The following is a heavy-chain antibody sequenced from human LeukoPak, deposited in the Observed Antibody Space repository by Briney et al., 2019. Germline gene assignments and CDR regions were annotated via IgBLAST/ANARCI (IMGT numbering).Heavy chain of an antibody. Sequence: ASVKVSCKASGYTFTGHYIHWVRQAPGQGLEWMGFINPNSGGTNYAQKFQGRVTMTRDTSINTAYMELRRVTSDDTAVYYCARVGHTSGWGFDYWGQGTLVTVSS. D-gene: IGHD6-19*01. CDR2: INPNSGGT. CDR1: GYTFTGHY. CDR3: ARVGHTSGWGFDY. V-gene: IGHV1-2*02. J-gene: IGHJ4*02.